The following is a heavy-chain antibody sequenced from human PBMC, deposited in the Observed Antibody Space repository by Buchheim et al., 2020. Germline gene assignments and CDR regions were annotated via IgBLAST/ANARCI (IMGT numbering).Heavy chain of an antibody. Sequence: EVYLVESGGGLVQPGGSLRFSCAASGFTFRNYWMNWVRQAPGKGLEWVANINEDGTEKYYVDSVKGRFTISRDNAMSSVYLQMSSLRVEDTAVYYCAKHSIPWGQGT. CDR2: INEDGTEK. V-gene: IGHV3-7*03. CDR3: AKHSIP. CDR1: GFTFRNYW. D-gene: IGHD2/OR15-2a*01. J-gene: IGHJ5*02.